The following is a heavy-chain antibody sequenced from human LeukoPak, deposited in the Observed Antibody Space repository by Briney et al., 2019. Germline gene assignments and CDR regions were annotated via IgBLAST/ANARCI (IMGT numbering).Heavy chain of an antibody. J-gene: IGHJ4*02. CDR2: IYPGDSDT. CDR1: GYSFSKYW. CDR3: ARHAIEGATRSDYDY. Sequence: GESLKISCKGFGYSFSKYWIAWVRRMRGKGLECRGIIYPGDSDTRYSPSFQGQVTISADKSINTAYLQWNTVKASDSAIYYCARHAIEGATRSDYDYWGQGSLVSVSS. V-gene: IGHV5-51*01. D-gene: IGHD5-24*01.